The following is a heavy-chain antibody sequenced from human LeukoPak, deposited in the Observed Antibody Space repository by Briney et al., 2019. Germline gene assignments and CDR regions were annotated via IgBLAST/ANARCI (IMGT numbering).Heavy chain of an antibody. Sequence: GASVKVSCKASGYTFTGYYMHWVRQAPGQGLEWMGWINPNSGGTNYAQKFQGRVTMTRDTSISTAYMELSRLRSDDTAVYYCARVAAAGENWFDPWGQGTLVTGSS. D-gene: IGHD6-13*01. J-gene: IGHJ5*02. CDR2: INPNSGGT. V-gene: IGHV1-2*02. CDR3: ARVAAAGENWFDP. CDR1: GYTFTGYY.